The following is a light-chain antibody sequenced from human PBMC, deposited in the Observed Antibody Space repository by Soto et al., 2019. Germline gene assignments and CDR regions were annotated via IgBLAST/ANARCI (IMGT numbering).Light chain of an antibody. Sequence: QSVLTQPASVSGSPGQSITISCSSTSSHVGSYNFVSWYQQHPGKAPKLLIHEGTKRPSGVSNRFSGYQSDNTASLTISGLQAEDEADYYCCSSSYNVVFGGGTKLTVL. J-gene: IGLJ2*01. CDR1: SSHVGSYNF. CDR3: CSSSYNVV. CDR2: EGT. V-gene: IGLV2-23*01.